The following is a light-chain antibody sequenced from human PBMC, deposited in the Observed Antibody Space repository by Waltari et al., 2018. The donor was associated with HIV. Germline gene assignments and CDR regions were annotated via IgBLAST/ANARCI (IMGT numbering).Light chain of an antibody. CDR1: SSTLGSNT. J-gene: IGLJ3*02. V-gene: IGLV1-44*01. CDR3: AAWDDSLNGWV. CDR2: SNN. Sequence: QSVLTQPPSTSGTPGQRISVSCSGGSSTLGSNTVNWYQQVPGTAPKLLIFSNNQRPSGVPDRFSGSKSGTSASLAISGLQSEDEADYYCAAWDDSLNGWVFGGGTKLTVL.